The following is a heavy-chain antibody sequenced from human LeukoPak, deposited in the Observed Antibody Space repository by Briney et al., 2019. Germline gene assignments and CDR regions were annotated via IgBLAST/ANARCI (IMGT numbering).Heavy chain of an antibody. Sequence: GGSLSLSCAASGFTFSSYAMSWVRQAPGKGLEWVSIISGSGDNTYHTNSVKGRFTISRDNSKNTLFLQMNSLRAEDTALYYCAKEPYYYGSGFDYWGQGTLVTVSS. CDR3: AKEPYYYGSGFDY. J-gene: IGHJ4*02. CDR1: GFTFSSYA. V-gene: IGHV3-23*01. D-gene: IGHD3-10*01. CDR2: ISGSGDNT.